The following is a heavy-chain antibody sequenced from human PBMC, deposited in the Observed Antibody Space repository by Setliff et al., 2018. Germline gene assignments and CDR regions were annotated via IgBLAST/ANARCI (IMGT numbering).Heavy chain of an antibody. CDR2: VGESGNNI. J-gene: IGHJ3*02. CDR1: GFTVSGYY. CDR3: VKTHWDTWIRGAFDI. D-gene: IGHD3-10*01. Sequence: GGSLRLSCAASGFTVSGYYMQWVRQAPGKGLEWVSYVGESGNNIYYADSVKGRFTSSRDSSKNTLYLQMSSLRAEDTAVYYCVKTHWDTWIRGAFDIWGQGTMVTVSS. V-gene: IGHV3-48*01.